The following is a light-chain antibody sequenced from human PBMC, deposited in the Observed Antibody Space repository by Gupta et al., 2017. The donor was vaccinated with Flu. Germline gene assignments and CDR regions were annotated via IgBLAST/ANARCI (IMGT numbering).Light chain of an antibody. Sequence: DIQMTQSPSSLSASVGDRVTITCQASHDISNYLNWYQQKPGKAPKFLIYDASNWETGVPSRFSGSGYGKDFTFTISSRQQEDIAAYYCQQDENLPFFTFGHGTNVDIK. V-gene: IGKV1-33*01. CDR3: QQDENLPFFT. CDR1: HDISNY. CDR2: DAS. J-gene: IGKJ3*01.